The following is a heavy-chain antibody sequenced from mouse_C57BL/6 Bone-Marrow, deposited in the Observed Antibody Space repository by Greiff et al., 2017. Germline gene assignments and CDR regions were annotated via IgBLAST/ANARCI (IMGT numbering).Heavy chain of an antibody. Sequence: DVHLVESGGGLVKPGGSLKLSCAASGFTFSDYGMHWVRQAPEKGLEWVAYISSGSSTIYYADTVKGRFTISRDNAKNTLFLQMTSLRSEDTAMYYCARRRRGYAMDYWGQGTSVTVSS. J-gene: IGHJ4*01. V-gene: IGHV5-17*01. CDR3: ARRRRGYAMDY. CDR2: ISSGSSTI. CDR1: GFTFSDYG.